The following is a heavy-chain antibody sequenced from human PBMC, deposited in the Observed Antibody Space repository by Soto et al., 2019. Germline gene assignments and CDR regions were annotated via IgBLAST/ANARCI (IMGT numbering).Heavy chain of an antibody. J-gene: IGHJ1*01. CDR2: ISGSGGST. V-gene: IGHV3-23*01. Sequence: XGSLRLACAASGFSFSSYAMSWVRQAPGKGLEWVSAISGSGGSTYYADSVKGRFTISRDNSKNTLYLQMNSLRAEDTAVYYCAKGSPSARHAEYFQQWGQGTLVTVSS. D-gene: IGHD1-26*01. CDR1: GFSFSSYA. CDR3: AKGSPSARHAEYFQQ.